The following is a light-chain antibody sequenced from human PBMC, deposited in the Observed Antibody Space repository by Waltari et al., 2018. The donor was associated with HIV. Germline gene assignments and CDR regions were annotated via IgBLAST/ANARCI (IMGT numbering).Light chain of an antibody. CDR1: RPNIGRNL. V-gene: IGLV1-47*01. Sequence: SVLTQPPPVSRTPGHSVPPSCSCTRPNIGRNLLHWYPQFPGAAPKLLIYRKNQRPSGVPDRFSGSKSGTSAALAIRGLRTEDEANYYCAAWDDSLREVFGGGTELTVL. CDR3: AAWDDSLREV. J-gene: IGLJ3*02. CDR2: RKN.